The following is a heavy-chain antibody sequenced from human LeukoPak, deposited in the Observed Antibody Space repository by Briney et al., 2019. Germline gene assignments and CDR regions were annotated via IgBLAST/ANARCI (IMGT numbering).Heavy chain of an antibody. CDR2: VYTSGST. CDR3: ARSSCPGGSWYDNRGYFDY. D-gene: IGHD2-15*01. J-gene: IGHJ4*02. CDR1: GGSISSGTYY. Sequence: SETLSLTCTVSGGSISSGTYYWNWIRQPAGKGLEWIGRVYTSGSTNYNPSLKSRVTISVDTSKNQFSLRLSSVTAADTALYYCARSSCPGGSWYDNRGYFDYWGQGTLVTVSS. V-gene: IGHV4-61*02.